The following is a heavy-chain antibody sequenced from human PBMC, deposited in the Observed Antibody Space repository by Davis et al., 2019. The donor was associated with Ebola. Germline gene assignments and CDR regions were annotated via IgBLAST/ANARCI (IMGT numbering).Heavy chain of an antibody. D-gene: IGHD4-17*01. V-gene: IGHV3-7*01. J-gene: IGHJ4*02. CDR2: IKQDGSEK. CDR1: GFTFSSYW. Sequence: GESLKISCAASGFTFSSYWMSWVRQAPGKGLEWVANIKQDGSEKYYVDSVKGRFTISRDNAKNSLYLQMNSLRAEDTAVYYCARLHDYGDFDYWGQGTLVTVSS. CDR3: ARLHDYGDFDY.